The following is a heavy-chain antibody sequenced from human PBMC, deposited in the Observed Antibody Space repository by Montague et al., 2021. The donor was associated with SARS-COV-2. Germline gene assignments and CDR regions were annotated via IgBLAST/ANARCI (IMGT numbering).Heavy chain of an antibody. D-gene: IGHD1-1*01. CDR2: TYYRSKWYN. CDR1: GNSVSSNSAT. V-gene: IGHV6-1*01. J-gene: IGHJ6*02. CDR3: TSGREGNYNVMDV. Sequence: CAISGNSVSSNSATWNWVRQSPSRGLEWLGRTYYRSKWYNDYAVPVRGRVTINPDTSKNQFSLQLNSLTPEDTAIYYCTSGREGNYNVMDVWGQGTTVTVSS.